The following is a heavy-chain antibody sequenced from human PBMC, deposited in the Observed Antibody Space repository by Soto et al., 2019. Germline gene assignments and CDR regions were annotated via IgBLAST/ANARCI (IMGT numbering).Heavy chain of an antibody. CDR3: ARGDYDILTGYYEYFDY. Sequence: QVQLQESGPGLVKPSQTLSLTCTVSGGSISSGGYYWSWIRQHPGKGLEWIGYIYYSGSTYYNPSIKSRVTISVDPSKNQFSLKLSSVTAADTAVYYCARGDYDILTGYYEYFDYWGQGTLVTVSS. CDR1: GGSISSGGYY. J-gene: IGHJ4*02. V-gene: IGHV4-31*03. D-gene: IGHD3-9*01. CDR2: IYYSGST.